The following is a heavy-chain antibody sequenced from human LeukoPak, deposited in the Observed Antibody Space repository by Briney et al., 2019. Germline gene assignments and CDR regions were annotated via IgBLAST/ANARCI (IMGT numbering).Heavy chain of an antibody. CDR3: ARGPQWLVPEWFDP. CDR2: ISAYNGNT. D-gene: IGHD6-19*01. CDR1: GYTFTSYG. Sequence: ASVKVSCKASGYTFTSYGISWVRQAPGQGLEWMGWISAYNGNTNYAQKLQGRVTMTTDTSTSTAYMELRSLRPDDTAVYYCARGPQWLVPEWFDPWGQGTLVTVSS. J-gene: IGHJ5*02. V-gene: IGHV1-18*01.